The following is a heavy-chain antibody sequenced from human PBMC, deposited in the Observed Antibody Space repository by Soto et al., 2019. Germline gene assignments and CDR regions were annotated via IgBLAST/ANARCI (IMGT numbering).Heavy chain of an antibody. CDR1: GYTFSNYG. Sequence: QVQLVQSGPEVKKPGASVKVSCKGSGYTFSNYGVTWVRQAPGQGLERLGWVSAYNRNTDYAQKFEDRATKTIDTSTNTAYLELRGLTPDATAVYYCARERRWEPLLYWGQGTL. D-gene: IGHD1-26*01. J-gene: IGHJ4*02. V-gene: IGHV1-18*01. CDR2: VSAYNRNT. CDR3: ARERRWEPLLY.